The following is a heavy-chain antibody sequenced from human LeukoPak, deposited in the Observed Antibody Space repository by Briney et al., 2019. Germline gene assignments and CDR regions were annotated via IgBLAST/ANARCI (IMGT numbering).Heavy chain of an antibody. CDR2: IYYSSKWYN. J-gene: IGHJ4*02. CDR3: ARLGSFEDY. V-gene: IGHV6-1*01. Sequence: SQTLSLTCAISGESVSSKSATWNWIRQSPSRGLEWLGRIYYSSKWYNDYALSVNSRITINPDTSKNQFSLQLNSVTPEDTAVYYCARLGSFEDYWGQGTLVTVSS. CDR1: GESVSSKSAT. D-gene: IGHD1-26*01.